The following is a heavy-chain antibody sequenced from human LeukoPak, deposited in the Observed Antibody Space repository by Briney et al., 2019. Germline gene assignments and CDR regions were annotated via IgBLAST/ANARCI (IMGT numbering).Heavy chain of an antibody. V-gene: IGHV3-48*03. CDR2: ISSSGRTT. J-gene: IGHJ4*02. Sequence: GGSLRLSCAASGFTFSNYEMNWVRQAPGKGLEWVSYISSSGRTTYYADSVKGRFTMSRDNAKNSLYLQMNSLKTEDTAVYYCTTAAVADIVATILDYWGQGTLVTVSS. D-gene: IGHD5-12*01. CDR3: TTAAVADIVATILDY. CDR1: GFTFSNYE.